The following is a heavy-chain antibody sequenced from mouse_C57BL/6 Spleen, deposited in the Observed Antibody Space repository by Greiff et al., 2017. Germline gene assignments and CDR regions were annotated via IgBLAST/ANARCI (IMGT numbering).Heavy chain of an antibody. CDR1: GYTFTSYW. Sequence: QVQLQQPGAELVRPGTSVKLSCKASGYTFTSYWMHWVKQRPGQGLEWIGVIDPSDSYTNYNQKFKGKATLTVDTSSSTAYMQLSSLTSEDSAVYYCARREYDYDQFAYWGQGTLVTVSA. CDR3: ARREYDYDQFAY. V-gene: IGHV1-59*01. CDR2: IDPSDSYT. J-gene: IGHJ3*01. D-gene: IGHD2-4*01.